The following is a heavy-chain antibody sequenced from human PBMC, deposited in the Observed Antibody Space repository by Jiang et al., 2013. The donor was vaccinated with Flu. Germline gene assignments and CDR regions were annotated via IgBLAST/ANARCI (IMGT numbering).Heavy chain of an antibody. J-gene: IGHJ4*02. CDR2: TYYRSRWYN. Sequence: QTLSLTCAISGDSVSSNSAAWNWIRQSPSRGLEWLGRTYYRSRWYNDYAVSVKSRITISPDTSENQFSLQMNSVTPEDTAVYYCARAGRAAAGTLIDDWGQGTLVTVSS. V-gene: IGHV6-1*01. D-gene: IGHD6-13*01. CDR3: ARAGRAAAGTLIDD. CDR1: GDSVSSNSAA.